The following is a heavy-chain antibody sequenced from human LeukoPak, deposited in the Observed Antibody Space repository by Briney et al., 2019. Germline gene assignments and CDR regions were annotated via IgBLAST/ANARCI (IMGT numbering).Heavy chain of an antibody. V-gene: IGHV1-2*02. D-gene: IGHD3-10*01. CDR1: GYTFTGYY. J-gene: IGHJ4*02. CDR2: INPNSGDT. CDR3: ARGSNYGSGTYTAFDY. Sequence: ASVKVSCKASGYTFTGYYMHWVRQAPGQGLQWMGWINPNSGDTHFPQKFQGRVTMTTDTSITTAYMELSRLRSDDTAVYYCARGSNYGSGTYTAFDYWGQGALVTVSS.